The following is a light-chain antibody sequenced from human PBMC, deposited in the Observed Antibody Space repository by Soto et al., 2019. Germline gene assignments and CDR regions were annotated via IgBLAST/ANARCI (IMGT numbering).Light chain of an antibody. CDR1: KLGDKY. V-gene: IGLV3-1*01. CDR3: QAWDSSTNWV. Sequence: SYELTQPPSVSVSPGQTASITCSGDKLGDKYACWYQQKPGQSPVLVIYLDVKRPSGIPERFSGSNSGNTATLTISGTQAMDEADYYCQAWDSSTNWVFGGDTQLTVL. J-gene: IGLJ3*02. CDR2: LDV.